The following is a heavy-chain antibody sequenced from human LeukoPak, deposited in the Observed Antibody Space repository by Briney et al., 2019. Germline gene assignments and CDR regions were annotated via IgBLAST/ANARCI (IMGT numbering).Heavy chain of an antibody. CDR3: ATYYLPTI. CDR2: ISSGGNSI. V-gene: IGHV3-48*01. D-gene: IGHD2-21*01. J-gene: IGHJ4*02. Sequence: GGSLRLSCAASRFTFSNCSMNWVRQAPGGGLEWVSYISSGGNSIYYADSVKGRFTISRDNAKNSLFLQMNSLRAEDTAVYYCATYYLPTIWGQGTLVTVSS. CDR1: RFTFSNCS.